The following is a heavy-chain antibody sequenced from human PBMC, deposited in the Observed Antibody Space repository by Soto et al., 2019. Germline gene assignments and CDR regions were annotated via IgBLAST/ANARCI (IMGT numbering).Heavy chain of an antibody. D-gene: IGHD3-16*01. Sequence: QVQLVQSGAEVKKPGASVKVSCKASGYTFTSYGISWVRQAPGQGLEWMGWISSYNGNTNYAQKLQGRVTMSTDTSTSTADMELRSLRYYDTAVSYCARDGAVGENYDYYGMDVGGQGTTVTVSS. CDR1: GYTFTSYG. CDR3: ARDGAVGENYDYYGMDV. CDR2: ISSYNGNT. V-gene: IGHV1-18*01. J-gene: IGHJ6*02.